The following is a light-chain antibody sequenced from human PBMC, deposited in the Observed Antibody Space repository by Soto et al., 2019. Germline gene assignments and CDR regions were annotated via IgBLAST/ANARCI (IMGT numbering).Light chain of an antibody. CDR2: ASS. Sequence: DIQMTQSPSSLPASVGARVTLNCRASQSIRTYLNWYQQKPGKAPKLVIYASSSLQSGVPSRLRGSGSGTDFTLTISSLQPEDFATYYCQQSYTIPYNCGQGTKLEIK. V-gene: IGKV1-39*01. J-gene: IGKJ2*01. CDR1: QSIRTY. CDR3: QQSYTIPYN.